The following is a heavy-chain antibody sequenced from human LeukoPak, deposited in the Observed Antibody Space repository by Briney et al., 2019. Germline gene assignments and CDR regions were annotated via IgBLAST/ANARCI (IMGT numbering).Heavy chain of an antibody. CDR1: GFTFSSYW. Sequence: GGSLRLSCAASGFTFSSYWMSWFRQIPGKGLEWLGNMKTDGSEKYYLDSVRGRFTISRDNAKNSLFLQMNSLRGEDTAVYYWGGDFGWGTYDPDYWGQGTLVTVTS. J-gene: IGHJ4*02. D-gene: IGHD3-16*01. V-gene: IGHV3-7*01. CDR2: MKTDGSEK. CDR3: GGDFGWGTYDPDY.